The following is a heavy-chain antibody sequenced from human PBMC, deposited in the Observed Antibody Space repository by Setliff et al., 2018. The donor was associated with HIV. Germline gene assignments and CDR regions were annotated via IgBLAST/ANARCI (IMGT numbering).Heavy chain of an antibody. CDR2: ISAHNGRI. CDR3: ARDRGLRGMLLSSKELGFYCMDV. J-gene: IGHJ6*03. CDR1: GYTFSDYG. V-gene: IGHV1-18*01. Sequence: ASVKVSCKASGYTFSDYGISWVRQAPGQGLEWMGWISAHNGRINYAQKFQGRVTMTTDRSTSTAYMELSGLRAEDTAVYYCARDRGLRGMLLSSKELGFYCMDVWGKGTTVTVSS. D-gene: IGHD1-26*01.